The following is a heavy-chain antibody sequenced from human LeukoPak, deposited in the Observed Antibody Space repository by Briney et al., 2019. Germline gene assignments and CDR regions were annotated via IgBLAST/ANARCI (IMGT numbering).Heavy chain of an antibody. CDR1: GGSISSYY. CDR2: IYYSGST. Sequence: SETLSLTCTVSGGSISSYYWSWIRQPPGKGLEWIGYIYYSGSTNYNPSLKSQVTISVDTSKNQFSLKLSSVTAADTAVYYCARGADYYDSSGYYYFDYWGQGTLVTVSS. D-gene: IGHD3-22*01. J-gene: IGHJ4*02. V-gene: IGHV4-59*01. CDR3: ARGADYYDSSGYYYFDY.